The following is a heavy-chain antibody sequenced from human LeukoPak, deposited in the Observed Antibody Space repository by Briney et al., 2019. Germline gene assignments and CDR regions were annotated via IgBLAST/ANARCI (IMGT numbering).Heavy chain of an antibody. CDR2: ISSSGSTI. CDR1: GFTFSSYT. V-gene: IGHV3-48*04. CDR3: AELGITMIGGV. Sequence: GGSLRLSCAASGFTFSSYTMNWVRQAPGKGLEWVSYISSSGSTIYHADSVKGRFTISRDNAKNSLYLQMNSLRAEDTAVYYCAELGITMIGGVWGKGTTVTISS. D-gene: IGHD3-10*02. J-gene: IGHJ6*04.